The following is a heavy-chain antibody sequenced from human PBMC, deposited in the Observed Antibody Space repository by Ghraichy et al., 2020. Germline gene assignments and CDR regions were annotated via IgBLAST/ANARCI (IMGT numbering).Heavy chain of an antibody. D-gene: IGHD6-19*01. CDR3: AKDVPVGGAVADTGLFDY. V-gene: IGHV3-23*01. Sequence: GGSLRLSCAASGFTFSSYAMSWVRQAPGKGLEWVSAISGSGGSTYYADSVKGRFTISRDNSKNTLYLQMNSLRAEDTAVYYCAKDVPVGGAVADTGLFDYWGQGTLVTVSS. J-gene: IGHJ4*02. CDR1: GFTFSSYA. CDR2: ISGSGGST.